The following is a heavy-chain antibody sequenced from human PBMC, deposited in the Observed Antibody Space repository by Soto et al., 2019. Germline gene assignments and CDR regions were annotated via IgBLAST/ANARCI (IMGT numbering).Heavy chain of an antibody. D-gene: IGHD6-13*01. J-gene: IGHJ6*02. Sequence: QVQLQESGPGLVKPSETLSLTFTVSGGSISSYYWSWIRQPPGKGLEWIGYIYYSGSTNYNPALKIRVTISVDTSKTQCSLNLNSVTAADTAVYYCASSGYSGSWYSYYAMDVWGQGTTVTVSS. CDR3: ASSGYSGSWYSYYAMDV. CDR1: GGSISSYY. CDR2: IYYSGST. V-gene: IGHV4-59*01.